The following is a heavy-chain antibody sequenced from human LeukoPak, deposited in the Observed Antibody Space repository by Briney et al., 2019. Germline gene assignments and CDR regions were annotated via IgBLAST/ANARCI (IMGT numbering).Heavy chain of an antibody. J-gene: IGHJ4*02. CDR1: GFTFSSYS. Sequence: PGGSLRLSCAASGFTFSSYSMNWVRQAPGKWLEWVSSISSSSTYLYYADSVKGRFTISRDKARNSLYLQMNSLRAEDTAVYYCARDLTTVTTAVFAYWGQGTLVTVSS. D-gene: IGHD4-11*01. CDR3: ARDLTTVTTAVFAY. V-gene: IGHV3-21*06. CDR2: ISSSSTYL.